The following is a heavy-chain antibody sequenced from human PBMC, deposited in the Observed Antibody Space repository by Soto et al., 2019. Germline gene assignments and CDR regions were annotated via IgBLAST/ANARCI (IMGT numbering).Heavy chain of an antibody. Sequence: SETLSLTCTVSGGSISSSSYYWGWIRQPPGKGLEWIGSIYYSGSTYYNPSLKSRVTISIDTSKNQFSLKLSSVTATDTAVYYCARQRTTVVTQAYFDHWGQGALVTVSS. J-gene: IGHJ4*02. CDR1: GGSISSSSYY. V-gene: IGHV4-39*01. CDR3: ARQRTTVVTQAYFDH. CDR2: IYYSGST. D-gene: IGHD2-21*02.